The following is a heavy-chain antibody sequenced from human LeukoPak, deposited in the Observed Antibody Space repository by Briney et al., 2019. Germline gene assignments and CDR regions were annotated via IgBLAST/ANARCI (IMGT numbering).Heavy chain of an antibody. Sequence: GGSLRLSCAASGFTFSSYGMSWVRQAPGKGLEWVSAISGSGGSTYYADSVKGRFTISRDNAKNSLYLQMNSLRAEDTAVYFCVSLGYSSSSVRYWGQGTLVTVSS. D-gene: IGHD6-6*01. V-gene: IGHV3-23*01. J-gene: IGHJ4*02. CDR2: ISGSGGST. CDR1: GFTFSSYG. CDR3: VSLGYSSSSVRY.